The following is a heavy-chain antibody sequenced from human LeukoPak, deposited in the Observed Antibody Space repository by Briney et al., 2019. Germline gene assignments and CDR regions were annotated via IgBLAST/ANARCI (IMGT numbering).Heavy chain of an antibody. CDR2: IYYSGST. CDR1: GGSISSYY. Sequence: PSETLSLTCTVSGGSISSYYWSWIRQPPGKGLEWIGYIYYSGSTNYNPSLKSRVTISVDTSKNQFSLKLSSVTAADTAVYYCARDKFLYYYYYMDVWGEGTTVTVSS. J-gene: IGHJ6*03. CDR3: ARDKFLYYYYYMDV. V-gene: IGHV4-59*01.